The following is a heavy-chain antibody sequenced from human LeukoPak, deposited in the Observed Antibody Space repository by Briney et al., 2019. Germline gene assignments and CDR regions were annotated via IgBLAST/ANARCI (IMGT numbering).Heavy chain of an antibody. CDR1: GGSISSYY. J-gene: IGHJ4*02. Sequence: SETLSLTCTVSGGSISSYYWSWIRQPAGKGLEWIGEINHSGSTNYNPSLKSRVTISVDTSKNQFSLKLSSVTAADTAVYYCASSSSGTAYNYWGQGTLVTVSS. V-gene: IGHV4-34*01. CDR3: ASSSSGTAYNY. CDR2: INHSGST. D-gene: IGHD6-6*01.